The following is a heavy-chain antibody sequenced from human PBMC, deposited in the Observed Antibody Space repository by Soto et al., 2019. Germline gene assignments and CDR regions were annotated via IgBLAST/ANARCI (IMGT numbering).Heavy chain of an antibody. CDR2: LNPKSGMT. V-gene: IGHV1-8*01. J-gene: IGHJ4*02. CDR3: ARVAGSPDY. D-gene: IGHD1-26*01. Sequence: QVQLVQSGPEVKKPGASVKVSCKASGYTFTSYDFNWVRQAPGQGLEWMGWLNPKSGMTGSAQKFQGRVTMSRDSSISTVYMELSSLRSEDTAVYYCARVAGSPDYWGQGTLVTVSS. CDR1: GYTFTSYD.